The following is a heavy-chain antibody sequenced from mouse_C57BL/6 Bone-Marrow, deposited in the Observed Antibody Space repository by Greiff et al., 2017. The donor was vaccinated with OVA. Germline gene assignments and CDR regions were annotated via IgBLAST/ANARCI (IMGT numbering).Heavy chain of an antibody. CDR2: IDPSDSYT. CDR3: ARAPYDYALYYAMDY. D-gene: IGHD2-4*01. J-gene: IGHJ4*01. Sequence: QVQLKQPGAELVMPGASVKLSCKASGYTFTSYWMHWVKQRPGQGLEWIGEIDPSDSYTNYNQKFKGKSTLTVDKSSSTAYMQLSSLTSEDSAVYYCARAPYDYALYYAMDYWGQGTSVTVSS. V-gene: IGHV1-69*01. CDR1: GYTFTSYW.